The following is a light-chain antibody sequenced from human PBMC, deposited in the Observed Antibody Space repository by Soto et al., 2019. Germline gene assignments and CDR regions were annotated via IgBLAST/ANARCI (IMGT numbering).Light chain of an antibody. CDR3: QQRSNWLT. CDR2: DAS. V-gene: IGKV3-11*01. J-gene: IGKJ4*01. Sequence: EIVLTQSPATLSLSPGERATLSCRASQSVGSYLAWYQQKPGQAPRLLIYDASTRATGIPARCSGSGSGTAFTLTTSTLEREGFAVYFWQQRSNWLTFGGGNKVDIK. CDR1: QSVGSY.